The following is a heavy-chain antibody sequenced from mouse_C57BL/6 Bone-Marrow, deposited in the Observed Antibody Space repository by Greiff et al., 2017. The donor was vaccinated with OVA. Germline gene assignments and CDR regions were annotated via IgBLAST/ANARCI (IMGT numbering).Heavy chain of an antibody. V-gene: IGHV1-72*01. D-gene: IGHD2-5*01. CDR1: GYTFTGYW. CDR3: ARPRYSNPFAY. Sequence: VHLVESGAELLKPGASVKLSCKATGYTFTGYWIEWVKQRPGRGLEWIGRIDPNSGGTKYNEKFKSKATLTVDKPSSTAYMQLSSLTSEDSAVYYCARPRYSNPFAYWGQGTLVTVSA. CDR2: IDPNSGGT. J-gene: IGHJ3*01.